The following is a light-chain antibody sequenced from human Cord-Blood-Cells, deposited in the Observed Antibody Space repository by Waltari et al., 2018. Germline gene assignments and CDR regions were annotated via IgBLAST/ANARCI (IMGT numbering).Light chain of an antibody. J-gene: IGLJ1*01. CDR3: SSYTSSSTYV. CDR2: DVS. CDR1: SSDVGGYNY. Sequence: QSALTQPASVSGSPGHSITISCTGTSSDVGGYNYVSWYQQHPGKAPKLMIYDVSNRTSGVSNRFSGSKSGNTASLTISGLQAEDEADYYCSSYTSSSTYVFGTGTKVTVL. V-gene: IGLV2-14*01.